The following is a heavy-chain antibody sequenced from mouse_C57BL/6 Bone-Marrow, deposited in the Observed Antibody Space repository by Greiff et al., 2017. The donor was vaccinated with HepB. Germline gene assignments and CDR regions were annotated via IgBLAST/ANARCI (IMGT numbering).Heavy chain of an antibody. CDR3: TTDSLAWFAY. V-gene: IGHV14-4*01. J-gene: IGHJ3*01. D-gene: IGHD2-13*01. Sequence: VQLKQSGAELVRPGASVKLSCTASGFNIKDDYMHWVKQRPEQGLEWIGWIDPENGDTEYASKFQGKATITADTSSNTAYLQLSSLTSEDTAVYYCTTDSLAWFAYWGQGTLVTVSA. CDR2: IDPENGDT. CDR1: GFNIKDDY.